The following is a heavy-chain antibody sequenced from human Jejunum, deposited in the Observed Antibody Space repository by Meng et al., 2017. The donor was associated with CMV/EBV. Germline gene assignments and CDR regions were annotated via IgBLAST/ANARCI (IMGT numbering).Heavy chain of an antibody. CDR1: GGTLSSYA. CDR3: ARGGWELLPFDY. Sequence: CKASGGTLSSYAISWVRQAPGQGLEWMGGIIPIFETPNYAQRFQGRVTMTTDESTSTAYMELSSLRSDDTAVYYCARGGWELLPFDYWGQGTLVTVSS. V-gene: IGHV1-69*05. CDR2: IIPIFETP. J-gene: IGHJ4*02. D-gene: IGHD1-26*01.